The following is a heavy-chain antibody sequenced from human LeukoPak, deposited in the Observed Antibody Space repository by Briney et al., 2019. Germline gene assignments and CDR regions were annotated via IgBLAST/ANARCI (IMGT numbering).Heavy chain of an antibody. CDR1: GGTFSSYA. J-gene: IGHJ6*02. V-gene: IGHV1-69*04. Sequence: SVKVSCKASGGTFSSYAISWVRQAPGQGLEWMGRIIPILGIANYAQKFQGRVTITADKSTSTAYMELSSLRSEDTAVYYCARADCSSTSCYRYYYYGMDVWGQGTTVTVSS. CDR2: IIPILGIA. CDR3: ARADCSSTSCYRYYYYGMDV. D-gene: IGHD2-2*01.